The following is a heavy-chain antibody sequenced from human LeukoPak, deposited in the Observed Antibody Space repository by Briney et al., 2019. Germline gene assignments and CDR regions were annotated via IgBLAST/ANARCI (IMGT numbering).Heavy chain of an antibody. CDR1: GGSISSSRWY. CDR2: IYKGGST. V-gene: IGHV4-39*01. CDR3: ASPKDEYYYFMDV. J-gene: IGHJ6*03. Sequence: SETLSLTCSDSGGSISSSRWYWGWVRQPPGKGLEWIGSIYKGGSTYYNPSLKGRVTISVDTSKNQFSLKLDSVTVADTAVYYCASPKDEYYYFMDVWGKGTTVTVSS.